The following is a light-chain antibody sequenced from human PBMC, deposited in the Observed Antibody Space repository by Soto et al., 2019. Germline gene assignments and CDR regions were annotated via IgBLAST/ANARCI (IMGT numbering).Light chain of an antibody. CDR2: EVS. Sequence: QSALTQPPSASGSPGQSVTISCTGTSSDVGAYKYVSWYQQYPGKAPKLMIYEVSKRPSGVPDRFSGSKSGNTASLTVSGLQAEDEADYYCTSYVGGHIGVFCGGTELTVL. CDR1: SSDVGAYKY. J-gene: IGLJ3*02. V-gene: IGLV2-8*01. CDR3: TSYVGGHIGV.